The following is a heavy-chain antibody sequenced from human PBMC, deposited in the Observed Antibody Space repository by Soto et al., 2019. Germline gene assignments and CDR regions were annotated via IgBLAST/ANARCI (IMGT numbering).Heavy chain of an antibody. J-gene: IGHJ5*02. Sequence: GASVKVSCKASGGTFSSYAISWVRQAPGQGLEWMGGIIPIFGTANYAQKFQGRVTITADESTSTAYMELSSLRSEDTAVYYCARDGSIAAAGNWFDPWGQGTLVTSPQ. CDR1: GGTFSSYA. CDR2: IIPIFGTA. V-gene: IGHV1-69*13. D-gene: IGHD6-13*01. CDR3: ARDGSIAAAGNWFDP.